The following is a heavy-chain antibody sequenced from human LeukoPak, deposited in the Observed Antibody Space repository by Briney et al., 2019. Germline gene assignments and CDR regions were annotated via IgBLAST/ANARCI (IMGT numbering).Heavy chain of an antibody. V-gene: IGHV4-59*01. CDR2: IYYSGST. CDR1: VGSISSYY. J-gene: IGHJ3*02. D-gene: IGHD3-3*01. CDR3: ARRIFGVPYDAFDI. Sequence: PSETLSLTCTVSVGSISSYYWSWIRQPPWKGLEWLGYIYYSGSTNYNPSLKSRVTISVDTSKNQFSLKLSSVTAADTAVYYCARRIFGVPYDAFDIWGQGTMVTVSS.